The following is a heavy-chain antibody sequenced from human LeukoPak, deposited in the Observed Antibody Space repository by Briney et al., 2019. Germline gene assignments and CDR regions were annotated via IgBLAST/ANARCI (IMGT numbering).Heavy chain of an antibody. D-gene: IGHD3-16*01. CDR2: ISGSGGST. CDR3: AKIYYDYVWGSFVDP. V-gene: IGHV3-23*01. Sequence: GGSLRLSCAASGFTFSNYAMSWVRQAPGKGLEWVSAISGSGGSTYYADSVKGRFTISRDNSKNTLYLQMNSLRAEDTAVYYCAKIYYDYVWGSFVDPWGQGTLVTVSS. J-gene: IGHJ5*02. CDR1: GFTFSNYA.